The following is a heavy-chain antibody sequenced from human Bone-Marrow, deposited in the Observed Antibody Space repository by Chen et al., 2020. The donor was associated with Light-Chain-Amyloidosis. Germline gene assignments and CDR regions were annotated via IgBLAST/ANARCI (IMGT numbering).Heavy chain of an antibody. CDR2: IYPDDSDA. Sequence: EVQLEQSGPEVKKPGESLKISCKGSGHTFPNYWIGWVRQIPGKGLEWMGGIYPDDSDARYSPSFEGQVTIAADKSSTTAYLQWRSLKASDTAMYYCARRRDGYNFDYWGQGTLVTVSS. J-gene: IGHJ4*02. CDR3: ARRRDGYNFDY. D-gene: IGHD5-12*01. V-gene: IGHV5-51*01. CDR1: GHTFPNYW.